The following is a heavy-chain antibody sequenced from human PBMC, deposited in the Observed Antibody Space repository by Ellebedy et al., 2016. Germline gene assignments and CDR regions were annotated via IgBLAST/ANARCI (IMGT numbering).Heavy chain of an antibody. CDR1: GDTFTRYY. V-gene: IGHV1-2*02. CDR3: AREWFGELLTDS. CDR2: INPNSGGT. D-gene: IGHD3-10*01. J-gene: IGHJ5*01. Sequence: ASVKVSXXASGDTFTRYYMHWVRQAPGQGLEWMGWINPNSGGTNYAQKFQGRVTMTRDTSISTAYMELSRLRSDDTAVYYGAREWFGELLTDSWGQGTLVTVSS.